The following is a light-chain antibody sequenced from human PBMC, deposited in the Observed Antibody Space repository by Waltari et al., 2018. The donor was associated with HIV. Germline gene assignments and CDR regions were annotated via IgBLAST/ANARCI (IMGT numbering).Light chain of an antibody. Sequence: EIVLTQSPATLSFSPGERATLSCRASQNVSSSLAWYQQKPGPPPRLLIYSASKRASGTPARFSGSGSGADFTLTISSLEPEDFAIYYCQQRSNWPLTFGGGTKVDI. CDR3: QQRSNWPLT. CDR1: QNVSSS. CDR2: SAS. J-gene: IGKJ4*01. V-gene: IGKV3-11*01.